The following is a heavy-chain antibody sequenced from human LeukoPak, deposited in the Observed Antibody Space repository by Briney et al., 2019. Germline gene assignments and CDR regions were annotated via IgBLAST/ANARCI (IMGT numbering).Heavy chain of an antibody. CDR2: INPNSGGT. Sequence: ASVTVSFKASGYTFTGYYMHWVRQAPGQGVEWMGWINPNSGGTNYAQKFQGRVTMTRDTSISTAYMELSRLRSDDTAVYYCARGYSNYSGYWGQGTLVTVSS. CDR1: GYTFTGYY. CDR3: ARGYSNYSGY. V-gene: IGHV1-2*02. D-gene: IGHD4-11*01. J-gene: IGHJ4*02.